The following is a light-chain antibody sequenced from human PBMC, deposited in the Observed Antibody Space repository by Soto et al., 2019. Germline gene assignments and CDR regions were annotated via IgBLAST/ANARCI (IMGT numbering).Light chain of an antibody. CDR1: NLGDKY. Sequence: SYELSQPPSVSVSPGQAASITCSGDNLGDKYACWYQQKPGQSPVVVIYQDNKRPSGIPERFSGSNSGNTATLTISGTQAMDEADYYCQAWDSSTAVFGTGTKLTVL. V-gene: IGLV3-1*01. J-gene: IGLJ1*01. CDR3: QAWDSSTAV. CDR2: QDN.